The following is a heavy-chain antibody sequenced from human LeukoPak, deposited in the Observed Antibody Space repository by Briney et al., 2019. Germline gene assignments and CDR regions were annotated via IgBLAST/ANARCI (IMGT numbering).Heavy chain of an antibody. J-gene: IGHJ5*02. CDR1: GGSISSSSYY. CDR3: ASRSGWA. V-gene: IGHV4-39*01. D-gene: IGHD6-19*01. CDR2: IYYSGST. Sequence: SETLSLTCTVSGGSISSSSYYWGWIRQPPGKGLEWIGSIYYSGSTYYNPSLESRVTISVDTSKNQFSLKLSSVTAADTAVYYCASRSGWAWGQGTLVTVSS.